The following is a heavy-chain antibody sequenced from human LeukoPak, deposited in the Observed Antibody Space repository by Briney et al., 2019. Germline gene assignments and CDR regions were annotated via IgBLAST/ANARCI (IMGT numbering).Heavy chain of an antibody. Sequence: GGSLRLSCAAPGFTFSSYAMSWVRQAPGKGLEWVSSISSSSTYIYYADSVKGRFTVSRDKAKNSLSLQMNSLRTEDTAVYYCARGIPVSGLVDYWGQGTLVTVSS. CDR2: ISSSSTYI. J-gene: IGHJ4*02. CDR1: GFTFSSYA. V-gene: IGHV3-21*01. D-gene: IGHD6-19*01. CDR3: ARGIPVSGLVDY.